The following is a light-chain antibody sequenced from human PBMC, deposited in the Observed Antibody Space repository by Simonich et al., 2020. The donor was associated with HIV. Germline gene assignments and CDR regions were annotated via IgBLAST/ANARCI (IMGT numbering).Light chain of an antibody. CDR3: QQYDTSLPGFT. Sequence: EIVLTQSPGTLSLSPGERATLSCGTSQSVRSSYLAWYQQKPGHAPRLLISGPSTWATGSPDRFSGSESGTDFTLTISRLEPEDFAVYYCQQYDTSLPGFTFGPGTKVDIK. CDR2: GPS. J-gene: IGKJ3*01. V-gene: IGKV3-20*01. CDR1: QSVRSSY.